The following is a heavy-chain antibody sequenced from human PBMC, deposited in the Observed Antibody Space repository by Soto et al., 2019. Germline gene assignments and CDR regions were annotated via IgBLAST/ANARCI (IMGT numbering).Heavy chain of an antibody. CDR2: ISSSSSYI. CDR3: AREGIAAALDY. CDR1: GFTFSSYS. J-gene: IGHJ4*02. D-gene: IGHD6-13*01. Sequence: EVQLVESGGGLVKPGGSLRLSCAASGFTFSSYSMNWVRQAPGKGLEWVSSISSSSSYIYYADSVKGRFTISRDNAQNSRYLQVNSLRAEDTAVYYCAREGIAAALDYWGQGTLVTVSS. V-gene: IGHV3-21*01.